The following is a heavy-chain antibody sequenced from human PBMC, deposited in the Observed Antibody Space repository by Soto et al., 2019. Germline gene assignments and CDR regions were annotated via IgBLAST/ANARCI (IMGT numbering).Heavy chain of an antibody. Sequence: GESLKISCAASGFTFSSYSMNWVRQAPGKGLEWVSSISSSSSYIYYADSVKGRFTISRDNAKNSLYLQMNSLRAEDTAVYYCAAPGTVTTFYYYYMDVWGKGTTVTVSS. CDR3: AAPGTVTTFYYYYMDV. CDR1: GFTFSSYS. CDR2: ISSSSSYI. D-gene: IGHD4-17*01. J-gene: IGHJ6*03. V-gene: IGHV3-21*01.